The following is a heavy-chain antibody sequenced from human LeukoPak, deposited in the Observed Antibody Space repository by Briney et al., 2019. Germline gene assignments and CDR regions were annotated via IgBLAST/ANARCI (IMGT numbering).Heavy chain of an antibody. Sequence: GGSLRLSCTASGFNFSRYWMNWARQAPGKGLEWVGQIKSKTDGGTTDYAAPVKGRFTISRDDSKNSLYLLMNSLKTEDTAVYYCTTEDYGDYVPDYWGQGTLVTVSS. J-gene: IGHJ4*02. V-gene: IGHV3-15*01. CDR2: IKSKTDGGTT. CDR3: TTEDYGDYVPDY. CDR1: GFNFSRYW. D-gene: IGHD4-17*01.